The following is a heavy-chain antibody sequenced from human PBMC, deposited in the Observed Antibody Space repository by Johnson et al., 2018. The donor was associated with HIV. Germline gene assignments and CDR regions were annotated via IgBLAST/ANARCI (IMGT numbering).Heavy chain of an antibody. V-gene: IGHV3-30*03. J-gene: IGHJ3*02. CDR3: ASEGWLLYAFDI. CDR1: GFTFSSYG. D-gene: IGHD5-12*01. CDR2: ISYDGSNK. Sequence: QVQLVESGGGLVQPGGSLRLSCAASGFTFSSYGMHWVRQAPGKGLEWVAVISYDGSNKYYADSVKGRFTISRDNSKNTLYLQMNSLRAEDTAVYYCASEGWLLYAFDIWGQGTMVTVSS.